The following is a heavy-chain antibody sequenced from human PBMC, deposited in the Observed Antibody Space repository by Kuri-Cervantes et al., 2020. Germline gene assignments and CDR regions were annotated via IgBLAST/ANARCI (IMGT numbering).Heavy chain of an antibody. D-gene: IGHD3-22*01. CDR2: ISWNSGSI. V-gene: IGHV3-9*01. Sequence: LSLTCAASGFTFDDYAMHWVRQAPGKGLEWVSGISWNSGSIGYADSVKGRFTISRDNSKNTLYLQMNSLRAEDTAVYYCASSGYSVTDAFDIWGQGTMVTVSS. J-gene: IGHJ3*02. CDR1: GFTFDDYA. CDR3: ASSGYSVTDAFDI.